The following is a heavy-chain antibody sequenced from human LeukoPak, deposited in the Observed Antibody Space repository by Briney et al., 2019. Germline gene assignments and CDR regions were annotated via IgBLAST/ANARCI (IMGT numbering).Heavy chain of an antibody. Sequence: PGGSLRLSCAASGFTFSSYGMHWVRQAPGKGLEWVAVISYDGCNKYYADSVKGRFTISRDNSKNTLYLQMNSLRAEDTAVYYCAKSTWVYWGQGTLVTVSS. V-gene: IGHV3-30*18. CDR3: AKSTWVY. CDR2: ISYDGCNK. J-gene: IGHJ4*02. CDR1: GFTFSSYG. D-gene: IGHD1-26*01.